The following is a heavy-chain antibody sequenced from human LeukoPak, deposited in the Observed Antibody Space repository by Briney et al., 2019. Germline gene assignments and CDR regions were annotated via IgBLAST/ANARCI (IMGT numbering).Heavy chain of an antibody. V-gene: IGHV4-61*02. CDR3: ARMRVTGTYPFDS. CDR2: IYTRRST. D-gene: IGHD1-1*01. CDR1: GGSSNIGNYY. J-gene: IGHJ4*02. Sequence: SQTLSLTCAVTGGSSNIGNYYWTWIRQPAGKGLEWIVRIYTRRSTLYNPSLKGRFTISMDTSKNQLSLELDSVTAADTAVYYCARMRVTGTYPFDSWGQGTLVVVSS.